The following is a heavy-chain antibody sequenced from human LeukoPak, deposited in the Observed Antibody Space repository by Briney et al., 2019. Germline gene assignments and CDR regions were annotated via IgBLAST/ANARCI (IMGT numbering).Heavy chain of an antibody. Sequence: NPSETLSLTCAVYGGSFSGYYWSWIRQPPGKGLEWIGEINHSGSTNYNPSLKSRVTISVDTSKNQFSLKLSSVTAADTAVYYCASLPYESDEYFQHWGQGTLVTVSS. CDR3: ASLPYESDEYFQH. J-gene: IGHJ1*01. D-gene: IGHD5-12*01. CDR1: GGSFSGYY. V-gene: IGHV4-34*01. CDR2: INHSGST.